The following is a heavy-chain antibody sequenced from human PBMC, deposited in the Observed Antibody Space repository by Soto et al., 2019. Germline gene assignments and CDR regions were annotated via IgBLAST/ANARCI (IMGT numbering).Heavy chain of an antibody. CDR2: IYPGDSDT. Sequence: PGESLKISCKGSGYSFSTYWLGWVRQVPGKGLEWMGIIYPGDSDTRYSPSFQGQVTISADKSINTAYLQWSSLKASDTAMYYCARQGRGYHFFDFWGQGTLVTVSS. D-gene: IGHD5-12*01. V-gene: IGHV5-51*01. J-gene: IGHJ4*02. CDR1: GYSFSTYW. CDR3: ARQGRGYHFFDF.